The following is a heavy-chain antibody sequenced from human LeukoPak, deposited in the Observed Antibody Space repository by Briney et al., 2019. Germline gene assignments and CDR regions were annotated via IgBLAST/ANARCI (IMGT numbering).Heavy chain of an antibody. CDR2: IIPIFGTA. J-gene: IGHJ5*02. CDR3: ARDNSVRDEAWWFSP. D-gene: IGHD5-24*01. Sequence: SVKVSCKASGGTFSSYAISWVRQAPGQGLEWMGGIIPIFGTANYAQKFQGRVTITADKSTSTAYMELSSLRSEDTAVYYCARDNSVRDEAWWFSPWGQGTLVTVSS. CDR1: GGTFSSYA. V-gene: IGHV1-69*06.